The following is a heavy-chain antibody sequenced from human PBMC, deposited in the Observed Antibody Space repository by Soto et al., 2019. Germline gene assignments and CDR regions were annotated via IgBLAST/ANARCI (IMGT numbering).Heavy chain of an antibody. V-gene: IGHV1-18*04. Sequence: ASVKVSCKASGYTFTSYGISWVRQAPGQGLEWMGWISAYNGNTNYAQKLQGRVTMTTDTSTSTAYMELRSLRSDDTAVYYCAREAWIQLWPHNDYWGQGTLVTVCS. D-gene: IGHD5-18*01. CDR2: ISAYNGNT. CDR1: GYTFTSYG. CDR3: AREAWIQLWPHNDY. J-gene: IGHJ4*02.